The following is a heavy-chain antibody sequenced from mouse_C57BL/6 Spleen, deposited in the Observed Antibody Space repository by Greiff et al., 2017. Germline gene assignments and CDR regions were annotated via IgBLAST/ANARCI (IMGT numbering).Heavy chain of an antibody. CDR3: ARGKRTVPYYFDY. CDR1: GYTFTSYW. J-gene: IGHJ2*01. CDR2: IDPSDIYT. V-gene: IGHV1-69*01. D-gene: IGHD1-1*01. Sequence: QVQLQQPGAELVMPGASVKLSCKASGYTFTSYWMHWVKQRPGQGLEWIGEIDPSDIYTNYNQKFKGKSTLTVDKSSSTAYMQLSSLTSEDSAVYYCARGKRTVPYYFDYWGQGTTLTVSS.